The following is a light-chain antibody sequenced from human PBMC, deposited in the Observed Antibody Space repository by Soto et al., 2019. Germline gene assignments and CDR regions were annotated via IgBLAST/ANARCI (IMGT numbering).Light chain of an antibody. J-gene: IGKJ3*01. CDR3: MQGLQTLPT. Sequence: DIVMTQSPLSLPVTPGEPASISCRSSQSLLHSDGYNYLDWYLQKPGQSPRLLIYLTSKRASGVPYRFSGSGSGTDFMLKNSRVEAEDGGVYYCMQGLQTLPTFGPGTKVHIK. CDR1: QSLLHSDGYNY. V-gene: IGKV2-28*01. CDR2: LTS.